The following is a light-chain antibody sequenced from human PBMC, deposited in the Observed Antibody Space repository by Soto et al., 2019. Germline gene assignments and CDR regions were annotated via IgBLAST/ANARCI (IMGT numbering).Light chain of an antibody. J-gene: IGLJ3*02. V-gene: IGLV1-47*01. CDR2: RDS. CDR3: AAWDDSLRGWV. CDR1: SSSIGSNY. Sequence: QSVLTQPPSASGTPGQRVTISCSESSSSIGSNYIYWYQQLPGTAPKLLIYRDSQRPSGVPDRFSGSKSGTSASLAISGLRSEDVAYYYCAAWDDSLRGWVFGGGTKLTVL.